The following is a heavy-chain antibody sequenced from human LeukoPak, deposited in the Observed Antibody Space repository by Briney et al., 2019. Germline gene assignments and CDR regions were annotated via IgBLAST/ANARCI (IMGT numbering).Heavy chain of an antibody. CDR2: FDPEDGET. J-gene: IGHJ6*02. Sequence: ASVKVSCKVSGYTLTELSMHWVRQAPGKGLEWVGGFDPEDGETIYAQKFQGRVTMTEDTSTGTAYMELSSLRSEDTAVYYCATDSPLSYYDSSGMDVWGQGTTVTVSS. CDR1: GYTLTELS. CDR3: ATDSPLSYYDSSGMDV. V-gene: IGHV1-24*01. D-gene: IGHD3-22*01.